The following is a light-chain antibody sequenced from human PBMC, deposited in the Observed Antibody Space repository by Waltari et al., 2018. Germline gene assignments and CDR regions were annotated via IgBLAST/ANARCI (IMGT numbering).Light chain of an antibody. CDR2: LDA. Sequence: SYELTQPPSVSVSPGQTASIACSGDKLRQKFVAWYQQRPGQAPVLVIYLDAKRPSGIPGRFSGSKSGNTATLTISGTQAMDEAAYYCQAWDLSTGVFGGGTKLAVL. CDR3: QAWDLSTGV. CDR1: KLRQKF. J-gene: IGLJ3*02. V-gene: IGLV3-1*01.